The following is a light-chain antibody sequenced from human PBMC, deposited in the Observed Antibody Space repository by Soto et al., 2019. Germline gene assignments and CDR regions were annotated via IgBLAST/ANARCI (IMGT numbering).Light chain of an antibody. J-gene: IGLJ2*01. Sequence: QSVLTQPASVSGSPGQSITISCTGTSSDVGGYNYVSWYQQHPGKAPKLIIYAVSDRPSGISDRFSGSKSGDTASLTISGLRADDEGACYCRSYSTRGPLVLFGGGTKLTVL. CDR3: RSYSTRGPLVL. CDR2: AVS. V-gene: IGLV2-14*03. CDR1: SSDVGGYNY.